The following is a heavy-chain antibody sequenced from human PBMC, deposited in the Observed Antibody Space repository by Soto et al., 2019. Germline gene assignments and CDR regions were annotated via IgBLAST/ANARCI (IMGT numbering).Heavy chain of an antibody. CDR2: IYYDGST. V-gene: IGHV4-39*02. J-gene: IGHJ4*02. Sequence: SETLSLTCSVSGGSISNRNYYWAWVRQPPGKGLEWIGNIYYDGSTYYHPSFRGRLTISVDTSKNHFSLKLGSLTAADTAIYYCDSLQVPGNFDYWGQGTLVTVYS. D-gene: IGHD5-18*01. CDR1: GGSISNRNYY. CDR3: DSLQVPGNFDY.